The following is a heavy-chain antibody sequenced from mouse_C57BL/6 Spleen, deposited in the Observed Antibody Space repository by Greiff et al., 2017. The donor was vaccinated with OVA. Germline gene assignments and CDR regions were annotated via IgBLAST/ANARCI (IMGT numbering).Heavy chain of an antibody. CDR1: GYTFTSYW. CDR3: ARRRYYGSSYWYFDV. Sequence: QVQLQQPGAELVRPGTSVKLSCKASGYTFTSYWMHWVKQRPGQGLEWIGVIDPSDSYTNYNQKFKGKATLTVDTSSSTAYMQLSSLTSEDSAVYYCARRRYYGSSYWYFDVWGTGTTVTVSS. D-gene: IGHD1-1*01. V-gene: IGHV1-59*01. J-gene: IGHJ1*03. CDR2: IDPSDSYT.